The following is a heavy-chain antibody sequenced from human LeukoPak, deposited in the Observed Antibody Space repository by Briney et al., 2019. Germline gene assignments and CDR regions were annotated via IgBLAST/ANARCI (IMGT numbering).Heavy chain of an antibody. D-gene: IGHD2-2*01. J-gene: IGHJ4*02. Sequence: QPGGSLRLSCAASGFTFSSYYMSWVRQAPGKGLEWVSAISSSGDGDETYYADSVKGRFTISRDNSKNTLYLQMNSLRVEDTAVYYCAKRPPFIVVVEWGQGTLVTVSS. V-gene: IGHV3-23*01. CDR3: AKRPPFIVVVE. CDR2: ISSSGDGDET. CDR1: GFTFSSYY.